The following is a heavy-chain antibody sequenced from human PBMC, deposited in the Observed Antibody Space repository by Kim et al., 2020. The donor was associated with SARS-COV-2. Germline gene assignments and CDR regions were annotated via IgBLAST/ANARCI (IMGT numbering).Heavy chain of an antibody. CDR3: VRGSNDWKGVVY. V-gene: IGHV3-74*01. CDR2: IDPDGNIA. J-gene: IGHJ4*02. D-gene: IGHD1-1*01. CDR1: GFTFSTYW. Sequence: GGSLRLSCAASGFTFSTYWMHWVRQVPGKGLSCVSRIDPDGNIADCADSVKGRFTISRDNAKNTLYLQMNTLRAEDTAVYYCVRGSNDWKGVVYWGQGTLVTVSS.